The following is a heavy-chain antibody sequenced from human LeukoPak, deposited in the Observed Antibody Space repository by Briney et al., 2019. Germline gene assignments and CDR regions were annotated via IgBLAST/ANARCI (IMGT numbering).Heavy chain of an antibody. D-gene: IGHD3-22*01. CDR1: GDTFSSYD. J-gene: IGHJ4*02. CDR2: ITPIFGTP. V-gene: IGHV1-69*13. CDR3: ARSISSGYYYAFDY. Sequence: ASVKVSCKASGDTFSSYDISWVRQAPGQGLEWIGGITPIFGTPNYAQKFQGRVTVTADESTRTAYMELRSLRSEDTAVYYCARSISSGYYYAFDYWGQGALVTVSS.